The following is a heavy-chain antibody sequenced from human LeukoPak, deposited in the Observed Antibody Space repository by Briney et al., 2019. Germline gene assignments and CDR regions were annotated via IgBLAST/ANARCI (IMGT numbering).Heavy chain of an antibody. V-gene: IGHV4-59*08. D-gene: IGHD3-22*01. J-gene: IGHJ4*02. Sequence: PSETLSLTCTVSGVSISSYYWSWIRQPPGKGLEWIGYIFYSGNTIYNPSLRSRVTISADTSKNHFSLRLRSVTAADTAVYYCARLRATLTVVVTLFDSWGQGTLVTVSS. CDR1: GVSISSYY. CDR2: IFYSGNT. CDR3: ARLRATLTVVVTLFDS.